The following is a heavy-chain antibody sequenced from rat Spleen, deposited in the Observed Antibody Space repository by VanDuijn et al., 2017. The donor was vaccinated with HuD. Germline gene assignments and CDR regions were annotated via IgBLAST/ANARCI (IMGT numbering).Heavy chain of an antibody. CDR1: GFTFSDYG. D-gene: IGHD1-7*01. Sequence: EVQLVESGGGIVQPGRSMKLSCVASGFTFSDYGMAWVRQAPKKGLEWVAYISTDGDNTYYRDSVKGRFTISRDNAKSTLYLHMDSLRSEDTATYYCTRDHRDYFDYWGQGVMVTVSS. CDR2: ISTDGDNT. V-gene: IGHV5-25*01. J-gene: IGHJ2*01. CDR3: TRDHRDYFDY.